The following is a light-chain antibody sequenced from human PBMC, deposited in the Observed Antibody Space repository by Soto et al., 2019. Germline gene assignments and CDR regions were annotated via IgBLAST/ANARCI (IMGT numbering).Light chain of an antibody. V-gene: IGLV2-14*03. CDR1: YSDVGGSNY. CDR2: DVT. CDR3: SSYTSSTTPV. Sequence: QSALTQPASVSGSPGQSITISCTGTYSDVGGSNYVSWYQHHPGKAPKVMIYDVTNRPSGVSNRFSGSKSGNTASLTISGLQAEDEADYYCSSYTSSTTPVFGGGTKLTVL. J-gene: IGLJ2*01.